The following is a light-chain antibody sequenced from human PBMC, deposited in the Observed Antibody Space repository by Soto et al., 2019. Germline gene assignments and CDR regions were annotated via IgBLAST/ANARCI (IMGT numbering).Light chain of an antibody. CDR1: QSVRSD. CDR3: QQDYTSYTT. J-gene: IGKJ1*01. V-gene: IGKV3D-15*01. Sequence: EIVMTQSPATLSVSPGERATLSCRASQSVRSDLAWYHQNPGQAPRLLIYDAATRASGIPARFSGSGSGTDFTLTISSLQPEDFAGYYCQQDYTSYTTFGQGTKVDIK. CDR2: DAA.